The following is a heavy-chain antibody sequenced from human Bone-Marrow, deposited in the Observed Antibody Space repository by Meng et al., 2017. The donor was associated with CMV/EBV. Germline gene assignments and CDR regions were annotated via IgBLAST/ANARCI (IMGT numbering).Heavy chain of an antibody. CDR2: ISSSGSTI. CDR3: ARYCSSTSCYILLQNGKDV. D-gene: IGHD2-2*02. Sequence: GESLKISCAASGFTFSDYYMSWIRQAPGKGLEWVSYISSSGSTIYYADSVKGRFTISRDNAKNSLYLQMNSLRAEDTAVYYCARYCSSTSCYILLQNGKDVCDQGTTVVASS. CDR1: GFTFSDYY. V-gene: IGHV3-11*01. J-gene: IGHJ6*02.